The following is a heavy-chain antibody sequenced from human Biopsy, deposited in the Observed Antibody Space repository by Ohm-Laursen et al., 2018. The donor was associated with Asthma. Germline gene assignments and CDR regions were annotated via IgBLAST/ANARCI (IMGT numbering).Heavy chain of an antibody. J-gene: IGHJ6*02. CDR3: ARGSSSRLSQWELLVSGGKRAHSYYGMDV. V-gene: IGHV4-34*01. Sequence: TLSLTCTVYGGSFSSNYWSWIRQTPGKGLEWLGDTHHSGNTNYNPSLSRRLTLSVDTSKNQFSLRLTSVTAADTAVYYCARGSSSRLSQWELLVSGGKRAHSYYGMDVWGQGTTVTVSS. CDR2: THHSGNT. CDR1: GGSFSSNY. D-gene: IGHD1-26*01.